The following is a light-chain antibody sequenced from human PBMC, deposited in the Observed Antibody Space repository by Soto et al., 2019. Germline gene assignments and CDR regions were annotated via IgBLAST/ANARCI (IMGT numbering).Light chain of an antibody. V-gene: IGKV3-20*01. Sequence: EILLTQSPGTLSLSPGERATLSCRASQSVSSTYLAWYQHKPGQAPRLLIYDASSRATGIPDRFSGGGSGTDFTLTITRLEPEDFAVYYCHQYGSTYTFGQGTKLEIK. CDR1: QSVSSTY. CDR3: HQYGSTYT. J-gene: IGKJ2*01. CDR2: DAS.